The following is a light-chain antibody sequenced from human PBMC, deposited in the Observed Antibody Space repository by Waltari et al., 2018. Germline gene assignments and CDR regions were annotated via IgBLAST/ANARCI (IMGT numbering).Light chain of an antibody. V-gene: IGKV1-8*01. CDR2: AAS. J-gene: IGKJ1*01. Sequence: IQMTQSPSTLSASTGDRVTITCRASQVISSYLAWYQQKPGKAPKLLIYAASTLQSGVPSRFSGSGSGTDFTLTISCLQSEDFATYYCQQYYSYPWTFGQGTKVEIK. CDR1: QVISSY. CDR3: QQYYSYPWT.